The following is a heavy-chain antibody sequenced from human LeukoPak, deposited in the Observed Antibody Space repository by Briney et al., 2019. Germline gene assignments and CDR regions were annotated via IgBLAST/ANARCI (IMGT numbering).Heavy chain of an antibody. Sequence: PGGSLRLSCAASGFTFSRYWMSWVRQTPGKGLEWVANIKEDGSEKDYVGSVKGRFTISRDNARDSLYLQMNSLRAEDTAVYYCARDPYSGSYGNYYYYFMDVWGKGTTVTISS. J-gene: IGHJ6*03. CDR2: IKEDGSEK. CDR3: ARDPYSGSYGNYYYYFMDV. D-gene: IGHD1-26*01. CDR1: GFTFSRYW. V-gene: IGHV3-7*01.